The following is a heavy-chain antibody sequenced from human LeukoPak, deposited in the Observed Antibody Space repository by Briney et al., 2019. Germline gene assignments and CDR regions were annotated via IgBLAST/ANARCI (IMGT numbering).Heavy chain of an antibody. CDR2: INPNSGGT. Sequence: ASVKVSCKASGYTFTGYYMHWVRQAPGQGLEWMGWINPNSGGTNYAQKFQGRATMTRDTSISTAYMELSRLRSDDTAVYYCARDKSSWYGYWGQGTLVTVSS. CDR3: ARDKSSWYGY. J-gene: IGHJ4*02. CDR1: GYTFTGYY. D-gene: IGHD6-13*01. V-gene: IGHV1-2*02.